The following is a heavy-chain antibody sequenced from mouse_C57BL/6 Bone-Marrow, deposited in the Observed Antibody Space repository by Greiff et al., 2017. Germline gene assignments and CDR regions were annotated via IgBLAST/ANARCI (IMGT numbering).Heavy chain of an antibody. V-gene: IGHV14-4*01. D-gene: IGHD6-1*01. CDR1: GFNIKDDY. CDR2: IDPENGDT. CDR3: TTGPRCAY. J-gene: IGHJ3*01. Sequence: VQLQQSGAELVRPGASVKLSCTASGFNIKDDYMHWVKQRPEQGLEWIGRIDPENGDTEYASKFQGKATITADTSSNTAYLQLSSLTSEDTAVYYCTTGPRCAYWGQGTLVTVSA.